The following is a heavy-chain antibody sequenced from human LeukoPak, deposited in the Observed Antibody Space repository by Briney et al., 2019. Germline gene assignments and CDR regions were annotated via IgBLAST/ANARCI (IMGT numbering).Heavy chain of an antibody. Sequence: ASVKVSCKVSGYTLTELSMHWVRQAPGKGLGWMGGFDPEDGETIYAQKFQGRVTMTEGTSTDTAYMELSSLRSEDTAVYYCATPKYYYDSSGLGAFDIWGQGTMVTVSS. CDR2: FDPEDGET. CDR3: ATPKYYYDSSGLGAFDI. CDR1: GYTLTELS. D-gene: IGHD3-22*01. J-gene: IGHJ3*02. V-gene: IGHV1-24*01.